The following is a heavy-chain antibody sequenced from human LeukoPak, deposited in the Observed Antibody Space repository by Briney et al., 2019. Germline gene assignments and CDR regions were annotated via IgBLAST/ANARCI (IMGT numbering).Heavy chain of an antibody. D-gene: IGHD6-19*01. V-gene: IGHV1-24*01. CDR3: ATVARADYYYYMDV. CDR1: GYTLTELS. CDR2: CDPEDGET. J-gene: IGHJ6*03. Sequence: ASVKVSCKVSGYTLTELSMHWVRQAPGKGLEWMGGCDPEDGETIYAQMFQGRVTMTEDTSTDTAYMELSSLRSEDTAVYYCATVARADYYYYMDVWGKGTTVTVSS.